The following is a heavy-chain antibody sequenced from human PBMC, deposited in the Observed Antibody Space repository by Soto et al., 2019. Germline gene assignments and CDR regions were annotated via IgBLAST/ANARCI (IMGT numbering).Heavy chain of an antibody. CDR1: GYTFISHG. CDR2: ISPYNGNT. J-gene: IGHJ6*02. Sequence: QVQLVQSGVEVKKPGASVKVSCKAFGYTFISHGISWVRQAPGQGLEWLGWISPYNGNTNYAQQFQGRVTMTTDTSTTTAYMELWSLRSDDTAVYYCARDRGGAITGTSSMDVWGQGTTVTVPS. CDR3: ARDRGGAITGTSSMDV. V-gene: IGHV1-18*01. D-gene: IGHD1-7*01.